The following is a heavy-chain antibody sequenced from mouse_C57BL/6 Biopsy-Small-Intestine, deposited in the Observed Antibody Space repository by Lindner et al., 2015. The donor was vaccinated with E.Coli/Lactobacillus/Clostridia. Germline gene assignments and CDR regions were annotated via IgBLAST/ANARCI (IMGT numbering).Heavy chain of an antibody. CDR3: AREGPGYTGYVFEY. CDR2: ISAYNDNT. CDR1: GYKFISYG. V-gene: IGHV1-14*01. Sequence: SVKVSCKAAGYKFISYGITWVRQAPRQGLEWMGWISAYNDNTNYAQSLQGRVTMTKDTSTNTAYMELRNLRSEDTAIYYCAREGPGYTGYVFEYWGQGTLVTVSS. D-gene: IGHD1-3*01. J-gene: IGHJ4*01.